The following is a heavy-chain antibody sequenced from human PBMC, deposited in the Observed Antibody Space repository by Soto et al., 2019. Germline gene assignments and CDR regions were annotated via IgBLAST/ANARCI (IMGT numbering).Heavy chain of an antibody. Sequence: SDTLYLTCTLHSLSIISTIYSWDLTRQPPGNGLEWIGTFYYSGSTHYNPSLESRVTISVDTSKNQFSLKVSSVTAADTAMYYCDRLGGYCSGTSCHGYYAMDVWGQGTTVT. V-gene: IGHV4-39*01. D-gene: IGHD2-2*01. CDR3: DRLGGYCSGTSCHGYYAMDV. J-gene: IGHJ6*02. CDR1: SLSIISTIYS. CDR2: FYYSGST.